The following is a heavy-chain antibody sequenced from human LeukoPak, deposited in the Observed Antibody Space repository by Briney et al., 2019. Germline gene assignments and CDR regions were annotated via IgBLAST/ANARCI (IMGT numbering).Heavy chain of an antibody. CDR3: ARHRHSGSYLFDY. V-gene: IGHV4-39*01. CDR2: IYYSGST. D-gene: IGHD1-26*01. Sequence: PSETLSLTCTVSGGSISSSSYYWGWIRQPPGKGLEWIGSIYYSGSTYYNPSLKSRVTISVDTSKNQFSLKLSSVTAADTAVYYCARHRHSGSYLFDYWGQGNLVTVSS. CDR1: GGSISSSSYY. J-gene: IGHJ4*02.